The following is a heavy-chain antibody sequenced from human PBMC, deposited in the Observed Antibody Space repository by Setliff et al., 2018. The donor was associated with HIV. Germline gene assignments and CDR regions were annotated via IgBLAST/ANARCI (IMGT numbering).Heavy chain of an antibody. CDR3: ARDLRGTQSSDY. CDR2: IYHSGST. D-gene: IGHD1-1*01. CDR1: GYSLSSDYY. Sequence: PSETLSLTCAVSGYSLSSDYYWGWIRQPPGKGLEWIGSIYHSGSTYYNPSLKSRVTISVDTSKNQFSLKLSSVTAADTAVYYCARDLRGTQSSDYWGQGTTVTVSS. V-gene: IGHV4-38-2*02. J-gene: IGHJ4*03.